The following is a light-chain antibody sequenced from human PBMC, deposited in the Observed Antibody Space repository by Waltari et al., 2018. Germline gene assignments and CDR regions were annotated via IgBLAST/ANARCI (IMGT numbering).Light chain of an antibody. V-gene: IGKV1-5*03. CDR2: RAS. CDR3: QQYESSSPYT. CDR1: QNIGPW. J-gene: IGKJ2*01. Sequence: DIQMTQSPSTVSASVGDRVTITCRTSQNIGPWLAWYQQKPGRAANLLIYRASSLQSGVPSRFSGSGSGTEFTLTITSLQPDDIATYYCQQYESSSPYTFGPGTKLEIK.